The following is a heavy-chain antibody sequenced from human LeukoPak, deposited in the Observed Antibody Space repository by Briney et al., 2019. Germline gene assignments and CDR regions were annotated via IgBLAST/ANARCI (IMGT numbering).Heavy chain of an antibody. J-gene: IGHJ4*02. Sequence: GGSLRLSCAAAGFTFTSYAMSWVRQAPGKGLEWVSAISGSGGSTYYADSVKGRFTTSRDNSKNTLYLQMNSLRAEDTAVYYCARESIAAARSFDYWGQGTLVTVSS. CDR2: ISGSGGST. V-gene: IGHV3-23*01. CDR3: ARESIAAARSFDY. D-gene: IGHD6-13*01. CDR1: GFTFTSYA.